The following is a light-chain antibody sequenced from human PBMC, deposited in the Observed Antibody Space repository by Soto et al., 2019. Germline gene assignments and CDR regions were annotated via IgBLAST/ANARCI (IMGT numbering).Light chain of an antibody. CDR1: SSDVGSYNL. J-gene: IGLJ1*01. CDR2: EGI. Sequence: QSALTQPASVSGSPGQSITVSCTGTSSDVGSYNLVSWYQQHPGKAPKLIIYEGIKRPSGVSDRFSGSKSGNTASLTISGLQAGDEADYYCCSYAGWSSPNYVFGTGTKVTVL. V-gene: IGLV2-23*01. CDR3: CSYAGWSSPNYV.